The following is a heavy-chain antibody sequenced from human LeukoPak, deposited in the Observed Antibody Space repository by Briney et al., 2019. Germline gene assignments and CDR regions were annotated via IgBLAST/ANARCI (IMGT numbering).Heavy chain of an antibody. Sequence: GGSLRLSCVVSGFTLSSDWMSWVRQAPGKGLEWVANIKKDGIEKYYVESVKGRFTISRDNVKNSLYLQMNSLRAEDTAVYYCARGRYSSRSGGYYLDIWGQGTLVTVSS. V-gene: IGHV3-7*01. CDR3: ARGRYSSRSGGYYLDI. CDR1: GFTLSSDW. D-gene: IGHD2-2*01. J-gene: IGHJ4*02. CDR2: IKKDGIEK.